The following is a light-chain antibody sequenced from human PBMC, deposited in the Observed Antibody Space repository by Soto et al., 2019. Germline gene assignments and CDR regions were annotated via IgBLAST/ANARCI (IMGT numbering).Light chain of an antibody. Sequence: EIVMTQSPATLSVSPGERATLSCRASQSVSSYLAWYQQKPGQAPRLLIYDASNRATGIPARFSGSGSGTEFTLTISSLQSEDFAVYYCQQYNNWPRTFGQGTKV. V-gene: IGKV3D-15*01. CDR3: QQYNNWPRT. CDR2: DAS. J-gene: IGKJ1*01. CDR1: QSVSSY.